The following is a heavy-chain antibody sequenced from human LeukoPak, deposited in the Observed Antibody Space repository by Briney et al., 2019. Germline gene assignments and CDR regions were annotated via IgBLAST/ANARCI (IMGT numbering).Heavy chain of an antibody. CDR2: INPSGGST. Sequence: GASVKVSCKASGYTFTSYYMHWVRQGPGQGLEWMGIINPSGGSTSYAQKFQGRVTMTRDTSISTAYMELSRLRSDDTAVYYCARDGVMVSLSYYYYGMDVWGHGTTVTVSS. CDR1: GYTFTSYY. D-gene: IGHD3-16*02. J-gene: IGHJ6*02. V-gene: IGHV1-46*01. CDR3: ARDGVMVSLSYYYYGMDV.